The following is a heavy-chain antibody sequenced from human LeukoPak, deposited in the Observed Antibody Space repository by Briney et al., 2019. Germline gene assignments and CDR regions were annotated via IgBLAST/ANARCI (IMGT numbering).Heavy chain of an antibody. D-gene: IGHD6-13*01. CDR3: ARTGYSSSWYRGHYFDY. CDR2: MYYSGSS. CDR1: GDSISGSSFH. Sequence: SETLSLTCTVSGDSISGSSFHWGWIRQPPGKGLEWIRSMYYSGSSYFNPSLKSRVTISLDTSKNQFSLKLSSVTAADTAVYYCARTGYSSSWYRGHYFDYWGQGTLVTVSS. J-gene: IGHJ4*02. V-gene: IGHV4-39*07.